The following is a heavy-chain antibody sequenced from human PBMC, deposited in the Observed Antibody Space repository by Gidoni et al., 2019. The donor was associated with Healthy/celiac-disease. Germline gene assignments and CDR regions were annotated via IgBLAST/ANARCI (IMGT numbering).Heavy chain of an antibody. D-gene: IGHD2-15*01. CDR2: IYYSGST. Sequence: QLQLQESGPGLVKPSETLSLTCTVSGGSISSSSYYWGWIRQPPGKGLEWIGSIYYSGSTYYNPSLKSRVTISVDTSKNQFSLKLSSVTAADTAVYYCARLGTERIFDYWGQGTLVTVSS. CDR3: ARLGTERIFDY. CDR1: GGSISSSSYY. J-gene: IGHJ4*02. V-gene: IGHV4-39*01.